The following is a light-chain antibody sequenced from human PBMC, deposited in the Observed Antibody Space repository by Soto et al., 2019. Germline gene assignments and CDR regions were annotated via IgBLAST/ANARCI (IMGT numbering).Light chain of an antibody. V-gene: IGKV3-20*01. Sequence: EIVLTQSPGTLSLSPGERATLSCRASQSVSSSYLAWYQQKPGQAPRLLIYGASSRATGIPDRFSGSGSGTDFTLTISRLEPEDFAVYYCQQYGSSPPLTFGQGPRLEIK. J-gene: IGKJ5*01. CDR1: QSVSSSY. CDR3: QQYGSSPPLT. CDR2: GAS.